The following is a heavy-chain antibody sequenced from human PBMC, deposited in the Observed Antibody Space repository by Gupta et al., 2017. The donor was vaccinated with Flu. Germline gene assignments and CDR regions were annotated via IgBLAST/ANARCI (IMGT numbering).Heavy chain of an antibody. D-gene: IGHD4-17*01. CDR2: IGTAGDT. CDR3: ARASGTVTTGWWYFDL. J-gene: IGHJ2*01. CDR1: GFTFSSYD. Sequence: EVQLVESGGGLVQPGGSLRLSCAASGFTFSSYDMPWVRQATGKGLEWVSAIGTAGDTYYPGSVKGRFTISRENAKNSLYLQMNSLRAGDTAVYYCARASGTVTTGWWYFDLWGRGTLVTVSS. V-gene: IGHV3-13*04.